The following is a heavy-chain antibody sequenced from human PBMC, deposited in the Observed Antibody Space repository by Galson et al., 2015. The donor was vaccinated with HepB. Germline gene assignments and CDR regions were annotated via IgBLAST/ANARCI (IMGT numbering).Heavy chain of an antibody. J-gene: IGHJ4*02. D-gene: IGHD3-10*01. V-gene: IGHV3-23*01. CDR1: GFTFSSYA. CDR2: ISGSGGST. Sequence: SLRLSCAASGFTFSSYAMSWVRQAPGKGLEWVSAISGSGGSTYYADSVKGRFTISRDNSKNTLYLQMNSLRAEDTAVYYCAKAGGSGSYYNAVDYWGQGTLVTVSS. CDR3: AKAGGSGSYYNAVDY.